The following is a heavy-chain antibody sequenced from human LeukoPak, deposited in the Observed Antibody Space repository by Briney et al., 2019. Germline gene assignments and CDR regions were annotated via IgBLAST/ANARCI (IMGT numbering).Heavy chain of an antibody. CDR1: GYILSSYN. J-gene: IGHJ6*03. V-gene: IGHV1-46*01. Sequence: GASVKVSCKASGYILSSYNMHWVRQAPGQGLEWLGIINPSGGDTKYAQKFQGRVTLTRDKSTSTVYMELSSLTSDDTAVYYCAREIVVPADSYYYYMDVWGKGTTVTVSS. D-gene: IGHD2-2*01. CDR2: INPSGGDT. CDR3: AREIVVPADSYYYYMDV.